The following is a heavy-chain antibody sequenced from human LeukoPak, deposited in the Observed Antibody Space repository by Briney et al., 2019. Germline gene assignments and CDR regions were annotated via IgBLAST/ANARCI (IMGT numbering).Heavy chain of an antibody. CDR3: ARDLSREYSGFTDY. CDR1: GYTFTGYY. Sequence: ASVKVSCKASGYTFTGYYMHWVGQAPGQGREWMGWINPNSGGTNYAQKVQGWVTMTRDTSISTAYMELNRLRSDDTAVYYCARDLSREYSGFTDYWGQGTLVTASS. J-gene: IGHJ4*02. CDR2: INPNSGGT. D-gene: IGHD5-12*01. V-gene: IGHV1-2*04.